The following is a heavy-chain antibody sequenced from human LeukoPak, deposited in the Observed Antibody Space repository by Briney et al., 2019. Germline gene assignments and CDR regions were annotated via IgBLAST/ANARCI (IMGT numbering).Heavy chain of an antibody. CDR1: GGTFSSYA. Sequence: ASVKVSCKASGGTFSSYAISWVRQAPGQGLEWMGGIIPIFGTANYAQKFQGRVTITADESTRTAYMELSSLRSEDTAVYYCAKARPQMVIVAKDEGAFDYWGQGTLVTVSS. J-gene: IGHJ4*02. D-gene: IGHD5-12*01. CDR3: AKARPQMVIVAKDEGAFDY. V-gene: IGHV1-69*13. CDR2: IIPIFGTA.